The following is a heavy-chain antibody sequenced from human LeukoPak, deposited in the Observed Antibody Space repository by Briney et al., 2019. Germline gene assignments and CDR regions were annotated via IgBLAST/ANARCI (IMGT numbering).Heavy chain of an antibody. CDR1: GGSISSYY. D-gene: IGHD6-13*01. CDR3: ARVISSSAAAAATLIDY. CDR2: IYTSGST. V-gene: IGHV4-4*07. Sequence: SETLSLTCTVSGGSISSYYWSWIRQPAGKGLEWIGRIYTSGSTNYNPSLKSRVTMSVDTSKNQFSLKLSSVTAADTAVYYCARVISSSAAAAATLIDYWGQGTLVTVSS. J-gene: IGHJ4*02.